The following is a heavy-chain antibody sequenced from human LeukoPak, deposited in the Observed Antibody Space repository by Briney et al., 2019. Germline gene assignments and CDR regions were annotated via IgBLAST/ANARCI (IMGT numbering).Heavy chain of an antibody. V-gene: IGHV4-61*01. J-gene: IGHJ4*02. Sequence: SDTLSLTCTVSGGSISSGSSYWRWIRQPPGTALQWIGYIYYSGSTNLNPSLKSRVTISIDTSKSQFSLRLSSVTAADTAVYYCARVVDSAMVTPFDYWGQGTLVAVSS. CDR3: ARVVDSAMVTPFDY. D-gene: IGHD5-18*01. CDR2: IYYSGST. CDR1: GGSISSGSSY.